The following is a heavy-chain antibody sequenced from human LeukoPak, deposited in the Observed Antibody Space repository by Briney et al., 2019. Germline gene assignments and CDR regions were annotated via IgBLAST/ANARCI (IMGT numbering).Heavy chain of an antibody. D-gene: IGHD3-10*01. V-gene: IGHV4-39*02. CDR1: GGYLTSSSYY. CDR3: ARDTSRRRSTYYYGSGLDY. Sequence: SETLSLTCTVSGGYLTSSSYYGVWIRQPPGRGLEWIGSIYYSGSTYYNSSLKSRVTISVDTSKNQFSLKLSSVTAADTAVYYCARDTSRRRSTYYYGSGLDYWGQGTLVTVSS. CDR2: IYYSGST. J-gene: IGHJ4*02.